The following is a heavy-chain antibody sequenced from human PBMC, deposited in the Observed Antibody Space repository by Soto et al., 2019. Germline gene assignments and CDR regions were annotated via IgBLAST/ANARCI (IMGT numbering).Heavy chain of an antibody. CDR2: INPNSGGT. CDR1: GYTFIGYY. CDR3: ARGYYGSGRGPMDV. J-gene: IGHJ6*02. D-gene: IGHD3-10*01. V-gene: IGHV1-2*04. Sequence: ASVKVSCKASGYTFIGYYMHWVRQAPGQGLEWMGWINPNSGGTNYAQKFQGWVTMTRDTSISTAYMELSRLRSDDTAVYYCARGYYGSGRGPMDVWGQGTTVTVSS.